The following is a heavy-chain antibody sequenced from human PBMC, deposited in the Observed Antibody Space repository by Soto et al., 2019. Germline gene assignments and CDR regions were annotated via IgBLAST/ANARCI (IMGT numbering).Heavy chain of an antibody. Sequence: GASVKVSCKASGYTFTSYYMHWVRQAPGQGLEWMGIINPSGGSTSYAQKFQGRVTMTRDTSTSTVYMELSSLRSEDTAVYYCARCYRPFIVATISGSLDPWGQGTLVTVSS. D-gene: IGHD5-12*01. V-gene: IGHV1-46*01. CDR1: GYTFTSYY. CDR3: ARCYRPFIVATISGSLDP. CDR2: INPSGGST. J-gene: IGHJ5*02.